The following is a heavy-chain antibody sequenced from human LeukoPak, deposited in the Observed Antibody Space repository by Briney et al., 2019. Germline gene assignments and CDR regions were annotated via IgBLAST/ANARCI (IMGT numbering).Heavy chain of an antibody. J-gene: IGHJ4*02. CDR1: GYSFTSYW. CDR2: IYPGDSDT. Sequence: VESLKISCKGSGYSFTSYWIGWVRQMPGKGLKWMGIIYPGDSDTRYSPSFQGQVTISADKSISTAYLQWSSLKASDTAMYYCARQEACSGGSCLYYFDYWGQGTLVTVSS. CDR3: ARQEACSGGSCLYYFDY. V-gene: IGHV5-51*01. D-gene: IGHD2-15*01.